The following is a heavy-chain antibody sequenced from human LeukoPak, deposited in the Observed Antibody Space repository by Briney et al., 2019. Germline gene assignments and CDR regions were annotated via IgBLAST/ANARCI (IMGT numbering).Heavy chain of an antibody. J-gene: IGHJ4*02. CDR1: GFTFSSYA. Sequence: PGGSLRLSCAASGFTFSSYAMSWVRQAPGKGLEWVSAISGSGGSTYYADSVKGRFTTFRDNSKNTLYLQMNSLRAEDTAVYYCAKVVAAAGRGGDYWGQGTLVTVSS. CDR3: AKVVAAAGRGGDY. CDR2: ISGSGGST. V-gene: IGHV3-23*01. D-gene: IGHD6-13*01.